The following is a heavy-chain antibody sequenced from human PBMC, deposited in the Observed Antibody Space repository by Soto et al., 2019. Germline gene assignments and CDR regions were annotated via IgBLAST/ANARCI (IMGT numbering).Heavy chain of an antibody. CDR3: AKDGSGIPLDV. Sequence: GGSLRLSCAASGFTFSSFVMNWVRQAPGQRLEWVSTISGSDGATYYADSVKGRFTISRDNSKNTLYLQMNSLRGEDTAIYYCAKDGSGIPLDVWGQGTTVTVSS. J-gene: IGHJ6*02. D-gene: IGHD3-10*01. CDR2: ISGSDGAT. V-gene: IGHV3-23*01. CDR1: GFTFSSFV.